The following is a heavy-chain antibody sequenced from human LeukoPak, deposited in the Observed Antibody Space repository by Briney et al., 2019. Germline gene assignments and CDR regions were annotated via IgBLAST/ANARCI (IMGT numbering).Heavy chain of an antibody. CDR2: INHSGST. Sequence: PSETLSLTCAVYGGSFSGYYWSWFRQPPGKGLEWIGEINHSGSTNYNASLKSRVTISVDTSKNQFSLKLSSVTAADTAVYYCAREEDCSGGICYLGNAFDIWGQGTMVTVSS. V-gene: IGHV4-34*01. D-gene: IGHD2-15*01. J-gene: IGHJ3*02. CDR1: GGSFSGYY. CDR3: AREEDCSGGICYLGNAFDI.